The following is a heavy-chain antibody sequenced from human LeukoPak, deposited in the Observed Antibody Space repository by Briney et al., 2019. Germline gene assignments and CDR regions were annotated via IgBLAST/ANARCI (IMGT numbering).Heavy chain of an antibody. CDR3: ARAPEVVIVAPHFDY. V-gene: IGHV4-59*08. CDR1: GGSINGYY. CDR2: IYYSGST. Sequence: ETLSLTCTVSGGSINGYYWTWIRQPPGKGLEWIGYIYYSGSTNYNPSLKSRVTISVDTSKNQFSLKLSSVTAADTAVYYCARAPEVVIVAPHFDYWGQGTLVTVSS. J-gene: IGHJ4*02. D-gene: IGHD2-2*03.